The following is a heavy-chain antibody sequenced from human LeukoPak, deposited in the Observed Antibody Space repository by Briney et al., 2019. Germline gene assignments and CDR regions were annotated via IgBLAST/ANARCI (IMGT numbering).Heavy chain of an antibody. V-gene: IGHV3-21*01. Sequence: GGSLRLSCAASGFPLSGYSMNWVRQAPGKGLEWVSSIISTTNYIYYADSVKGRFTISRDNARNSLYLQMNSLRAEDTAVYYCARVGYCSSSTCRNYFDYWGQGTLVTVSS. CDR2: IISTTNYI. J-gene: IGHJ4*02. CDR3: ARVGYCSSSTCRNYFDY. CDR1: GFPLSGYS. D-gene: IGHD2-2*01.